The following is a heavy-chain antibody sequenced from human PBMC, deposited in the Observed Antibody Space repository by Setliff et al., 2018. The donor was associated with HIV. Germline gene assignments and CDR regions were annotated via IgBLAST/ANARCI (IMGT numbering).Heavy chain of an antibody. CDR3: ARDLRSSHGSPNYFDY. J-gene: IGHJ4*02. CDR2: ITSSGATT. Sequence: GESLKISCVASGFIFSEYYMTWIRQAPGKGLECISYITSSGATTYYAGSVKGRFTISRDNAKNSLYLEMNSLRAEETAVYYCARDLRSSHGSPNYFDYWGRGALVTVSS. CDR1: GFIFSEYY. D-gene: IGHD2-15*01. V-gene: IGHV3-11*04.